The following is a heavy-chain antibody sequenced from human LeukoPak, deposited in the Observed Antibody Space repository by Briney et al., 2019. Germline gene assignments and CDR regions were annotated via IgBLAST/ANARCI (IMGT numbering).Heavy chain of an antibody. CDR3: ARGARYSSSWRPTYNWFDP. CDR2: MNPNSGNT. J-gene: IGHJ5*02. D-gene: IGHD6-13*01. V-gene: IGHV1-8*01. Sequence: ASVKVSCKASGYTFTSYDINWVRRATGQGLEWMGWMNPNSGNTGYAQKFQGRVTMTRNTSISTAYMELSSLRSEDTAVYYCARGARYSSSWRPTYNWFDPWGQGTLVTVSS. CDR1: GYTFTSYD.